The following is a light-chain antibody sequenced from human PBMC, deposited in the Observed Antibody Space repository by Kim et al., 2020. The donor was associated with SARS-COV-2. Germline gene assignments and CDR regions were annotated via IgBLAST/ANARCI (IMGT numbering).Light chain of an antibody. CDR2: GAS. J-gene: IGKJ1*01. CDR1: QSLSSNY. CDR3: QQYGSSPRT. Sequence: SPGDRATLSCRASQSLSSNYLAWYQQKPGQAPRLLICGASSRATGIPDRFSGGVSGTDFTLTITRLEPEDFAVYYCQQYGSSPRTFGQGTKVDIK. V-gene: IGKV3-20*01.